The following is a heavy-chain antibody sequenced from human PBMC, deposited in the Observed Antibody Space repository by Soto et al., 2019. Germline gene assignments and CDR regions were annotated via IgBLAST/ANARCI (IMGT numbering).Heavy chain of an antibody. CDR3: ARVTFNNNWFHH. V-gene: IGHV4-30-4*01. CDR1: GDSISSPGYY. J-gene: IGHJ5*02. Sequence: ASETLSLTCTVSGDSISSPGYYWSWIRLAPGKGLELIGYVYYIGNIFYTPSFESRVSISVDTSKNHFSLRLTSVTAADSAMYFCARVTFNNNWFHHWGKALMGTLSS. CDR2: VYYIGNI.